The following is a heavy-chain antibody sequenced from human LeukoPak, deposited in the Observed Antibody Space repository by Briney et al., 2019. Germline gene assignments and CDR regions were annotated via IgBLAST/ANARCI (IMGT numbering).Heavy chain of an antibody. CDR3: ARVAAAGPDY. CDR2: IIPIFGTA. Sequence: ALVKVSCKASGGTFSSYAISWVRQAPGQGLEWMGGIIPIFGTANYAQKFQGRVTITADKSTSTAYMELSSLRSEDTAVYYCARVAAAGPDYWGQGTLVTVSS. V-gene: IGHV1-69*06. CDR1: GGTFSSYA. J-gene: IGHJ4*02. D-gene: IGHD6-13*01.